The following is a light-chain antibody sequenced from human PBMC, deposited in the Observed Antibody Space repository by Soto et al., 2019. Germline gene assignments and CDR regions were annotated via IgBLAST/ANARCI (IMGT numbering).Light chain of an antibody. CDR3: AAWDDRLSGLYV. CDR2: SNN. CDR1: SSNIGSNT. J-gene: IGLJ1*01. V-gene: IGLV1-44*01. Sequence: QSVLTQPPSASGTPGQRGTISCSGSSSNIGSNTVNWYQQLPGTAPKLLIYSNNQRPSGVPDRFSGSKSGTSASLASRGLQSEDGTDYYCAAWDDRLSGLYVFGTGTKLTV.